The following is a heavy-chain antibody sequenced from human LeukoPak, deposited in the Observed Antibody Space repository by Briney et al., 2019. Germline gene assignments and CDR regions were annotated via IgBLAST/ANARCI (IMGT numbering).Heavy chain of an antibody. CDR2: IDQSGTT. V-gene: IGHV4-34*01. Sequence: GSLRLSCAASGFTFSSYSMNWVRQAPGMGLEWVAEIDQSGTTNYNPSLERRVTMSRDTSKKQLSLKVSLVTAADTAVYYCARATFRGATGHFHYGMDVWGQGTTVTVSS. J-gene: IGHJ6*02. CDR3: ARATFRGATGHFHYGMDV. CDR1: GFTFSSYS. D-gene: IGHD3-16*01.